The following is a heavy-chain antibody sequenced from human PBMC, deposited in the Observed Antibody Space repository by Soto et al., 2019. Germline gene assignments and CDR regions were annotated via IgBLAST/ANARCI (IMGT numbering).Heavy chain of an antibody. D-gene: IGHD3-16*01. CDR3: ATTYVWVAPLGFDP. CDR2: MNPNSGNT. Sequence: ASVKVSFKASRYTFTSYDINWVRQATGQGLEWMGWMNPNSGNTGYAQKFQGRVTMTRNTSISTAYMELSSLRSEDTAVYYCATTYVWVAPLGFDPWGQGTLVTVSS. CDR1: RYTFTSYD. J-gene: IGHJ5*02. V-gene: IGHV1-8*01.